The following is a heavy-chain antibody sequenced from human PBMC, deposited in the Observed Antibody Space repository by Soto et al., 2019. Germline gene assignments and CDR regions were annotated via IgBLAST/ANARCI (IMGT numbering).Heavy chain of an antibody. CDR2: VNPSGGHT. D-gene: IGHD2-21*02. J-gene: IGHJ4*02. CDR1: GDTFTDYY. CDR3: ARGGHVVVVTAALDY. Sequence: QVQLMQSGAEVKKPGASVKVSCKASGDTFTDYYIHWVRQAPGQGLEWMGTVNPSGGHTTYAQHFLGRVTMTRYTSTSTLYMELTSLTSDCTAIYYCARGGHVVVVTAALDYCGQGTLVTVAS. V-gene: IGHV1-46*01.